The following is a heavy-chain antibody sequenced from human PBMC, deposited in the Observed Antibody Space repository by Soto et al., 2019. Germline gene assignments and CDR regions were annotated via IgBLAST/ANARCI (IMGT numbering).Heavy chain of an antibody. D-gene: IGHD3-16*01. J-gene: IGHJ3*02. CDR1: GGSISSYY. Sequence: QVQLQESGSGLVKPSETLSLTCTVSGGSISSYYWSWIRQPPGKGLEWIGYIYYSGSTNYNPSLKSRVTIAVNNSKNQFPLKLSSVTAAGTAVYYCAGRYGWGFDSWGQGTMVTVSS. CDR2: IYYSGST. V-gene: IGHV4-59*08. CDR3: AGRYGWGFDS.